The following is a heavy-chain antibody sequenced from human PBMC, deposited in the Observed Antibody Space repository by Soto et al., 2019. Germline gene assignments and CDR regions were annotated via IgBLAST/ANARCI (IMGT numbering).Heavy chain of an antibody. D-gene: IGHD2-2*01. Sequence: QVQLVQSGAEVKKPGSSVKVSCKASGGTFSRYSITWVRQAPGHGHEWIGRIIPMFGIASYAQKFQGRVTITAEESTSTAHMDLSSVRSDETAVSYCASEDRDRVPGLITAAIEGMDVCGQGATVTVSS. CDR3: ASEDRDRVPGLITAAIEGMDV. J-gene: IGHJ6*02. V-gene: IGHV1-69*02. CDR2: IIPMFGIA. CDR1: GGTFSRYS.